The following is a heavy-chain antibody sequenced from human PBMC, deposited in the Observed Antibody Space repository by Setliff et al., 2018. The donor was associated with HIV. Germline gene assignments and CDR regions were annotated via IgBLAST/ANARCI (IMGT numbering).Heavy chain of an antibody. CDR2: INPNNGGT. CDR3: AREERYYDGKGALDY. V-gene: IGHV1-2*02. Sequence: GASVKVSCKASGYTFTGYYVHWVRQAPGQGLEWMGWINPNNGGTNYAQKFQGRVTMTRDTSISTAYMELNRLRSDDTAVYYCAREERYYDGKGALDYWGQGMLVTVSS. D-gene: IGHD3-22*01. J-gene: IGHJ4*02. CDR1: GYTFTGYY.